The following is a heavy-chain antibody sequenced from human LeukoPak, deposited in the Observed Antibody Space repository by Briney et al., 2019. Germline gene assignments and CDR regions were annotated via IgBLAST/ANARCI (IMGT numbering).Heavy chain of an antibody. Sequence: GGSLRLSCAASGFTFSSCAMTWVRQAPGKGLEWVSAISGNGVDTYYANSVKGRFTISRDNSKNTLYLQMHSLRPDDTAVYYCAIQRWLQSGAINFFEYWGLGTLVTVSS. CDR3: AIQRWLQSGAINFFEY. D-gene: IGHD5-24*01. V-gene: IGHV3-23*01. J-gene: IGHJ4*02. CDR1: GFTFSSCA. CDR2: ISGNGVDT.